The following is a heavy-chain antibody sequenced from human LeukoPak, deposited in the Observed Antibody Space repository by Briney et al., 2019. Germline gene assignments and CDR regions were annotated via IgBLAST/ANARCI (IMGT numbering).Heavy chain of an antibody. J-gene: IGHJ5*02. CDR2: FDPEDGET. D-gene: IGHD1-1*01. CDR3: ARDRDTEYNHDRGSYWFDP. Sequence: ASVKVSCKVSGYTLTELSMHWVRQAPGKGLEWMGGFDPEDGETIYAQKFQGRVTMTEDTSTDTAYMELSSLRSEDTAVYYCARDRDTEYNHDRGSYWFDPWGQGTLVTVSS. CDR1: GYTLTELS. V-gene: IGHV1-24*01.